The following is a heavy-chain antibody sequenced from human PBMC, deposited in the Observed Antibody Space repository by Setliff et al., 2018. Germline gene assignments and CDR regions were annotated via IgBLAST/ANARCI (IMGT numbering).Heavy chain of an antibody. Sequence: SETLSLTCGVSGYSISSGHFWGWTRQPAGKGLEWIGHIYSSGNINYNPSLVSRVTISIDTSKSQFSLRLSSVTAADTAVYYGARQRRIWNDLDYFDYWGQGTLVTVSS. V-gene: IGHV4-38-2*01. J-gene: IGHJ4*02. CDR1: GYSISSGHF. CDR3: ARQRRIWNDLDYFDY. CDR2: IYSSGNI. D-gene: IGHD1-1*01.